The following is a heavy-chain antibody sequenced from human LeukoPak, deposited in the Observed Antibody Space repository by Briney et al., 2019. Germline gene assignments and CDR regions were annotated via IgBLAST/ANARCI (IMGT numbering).Heavy chain of an antibody. CDR1: VGSISSSSYY. CDR3: ARWVGYCRSTSCYPTYDAFDI. V-gene: IGHV4-39*01. D-gene: IGHD2-2*01. Sequence: SETLSLTCTVSVGSISSSSYYWGWIRQPPGKGLEWIGSIYYSGSTYYNPSLKSRVTISVDTSKNQFSLKLSPVTAADTAVYYCARWVGYCRSTSCYPTYDAFDIWGQGTMVTVSS. CDR2: IYYSGST. J-gene: IGHJ3*02.